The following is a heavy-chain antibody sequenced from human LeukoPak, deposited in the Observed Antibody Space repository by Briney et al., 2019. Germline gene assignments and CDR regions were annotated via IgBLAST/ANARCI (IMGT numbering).Heavy chain of an antibody. V-gene: IGHV3-9*01. J-gene: IGHJ4*02. Sequence: GGPLRLSCAASGFTFDDYAMHWVRQAPGKGLEWGSGISWNSGSIGSADSVKGRFTISRDNAKNSLYLQMNSLRAEDTALYYWGKDTSVSGLDVFEYWGQGTLVTVSS. CDR2: ISWNSGSI. CDR3: GKDTSVSGLDVFEY. CDR1: GFTFDDYA. D-gene: IGHD6-19*01.